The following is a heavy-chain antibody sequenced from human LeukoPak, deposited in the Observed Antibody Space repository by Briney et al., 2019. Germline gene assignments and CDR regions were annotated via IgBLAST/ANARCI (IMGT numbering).Heavy chain of an antibody. D-gene: IGHD2-2*01. CDR1: GGTFSSYA. CDR2: IIPIFGTA. V-gene: IGHV1-69*05. J-gene: IGHJ3*02. CDR3: ASRPLGYCSSTSCFREGNDAFDI. Sequence: GSSVKVSCKASGGTFSSYAISWVRQAPGQGLEWMGGIIPIFGTANYAQKFQGRVTITTDESTSTAYMELSSLRSEDTAVYYCASRPLGYCSSTSCFREGNDAFDIWGQGTMVTVSS.